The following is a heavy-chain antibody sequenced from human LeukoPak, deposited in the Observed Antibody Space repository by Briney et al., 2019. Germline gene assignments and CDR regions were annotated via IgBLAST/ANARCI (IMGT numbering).Heavy chain of an antibody. Sequence: GGSLRLSCAASGFTFSSYAMSWVRQAPGKGLEWVSAISGSGGSTYYADSVKGRFTISRDNSKNTLYLQMNSLRAEDTAVYYCAGSTAGIAVAGTAFDIWGQGTMVTVSS. V-gene: IGHV3-23*01. D-gene: IGHD6-19*01. J-gene: IGHJ3*02. CDR3: AGSTAGIAVAGTAFDI. CDR1: GFTFSSYA. CDR2: ISGSGGST.